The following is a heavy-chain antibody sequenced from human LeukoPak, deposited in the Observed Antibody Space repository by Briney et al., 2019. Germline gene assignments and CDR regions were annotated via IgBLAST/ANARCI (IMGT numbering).Heavy chain of an antibody. CDR2: ITVNDGST. J-gene: IGHJ4*02. D-gene: IGHD2-21*02. CDR1: GFTFSSSA. CDR3: AKARGDSEWTFDY. Sequence: GGSLRLSCAASGFTFSSSAMTWVRQAPGKGLEWVSAITVNDGSTNSADSVKGRFTLSRDNSKNTLYLQMNSLRVEDTAVYYCAKARGDSEWTFDYWGQGTLVTVSS. V-gene: IGHV3-23*01.